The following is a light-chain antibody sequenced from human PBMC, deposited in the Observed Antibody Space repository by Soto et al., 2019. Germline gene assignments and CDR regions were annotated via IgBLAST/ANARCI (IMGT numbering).Light chain of an antibody. V-gene: IGKV1-9*01. CDR1: QGISSY. Sequence: IQLTQSPSSLSASVGDRVTINCRASQGISSYLAWYQQKPGKAPKFLIYAASTLQSGVPSRFTGSGSGTDFTLTISGLQSEDFAIYYCQQYYSYPLTFGGGTKVDIK. J-gene: IGKJ4*01. CDR3: QQYYSYPLT. CDR2: AAS.